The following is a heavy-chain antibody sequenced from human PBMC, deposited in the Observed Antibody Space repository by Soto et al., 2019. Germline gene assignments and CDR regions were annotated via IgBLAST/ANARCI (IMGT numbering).Heavy chain of an antibody. J-gene: IGHJ4*02. V-gene: IGHV3-33*01. Sequence: LRLSCAASGFTFSSYGMHWVRQAPGKGLEWVAVIWYNGSNKYYADSVKGLFNISRDNSKNTLYLQMNSLRAEDTAVYYCARGLVGGEDYWGQGTLVTVSS. CDR3: ARGLVGGEDY. CDR2: IWYNGSNK. D-gene: IGHD1-26*01. CDR1: GFTFSSYG.